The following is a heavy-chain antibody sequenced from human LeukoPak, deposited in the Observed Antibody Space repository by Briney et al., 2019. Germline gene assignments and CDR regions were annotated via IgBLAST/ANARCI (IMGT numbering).Heavy chain of an antibody. CDR1: GGSISSYY. Sequence: SETLSLTCTVSGGSISSYYWSWIRQPAGKGLEWIGRIYTSGSTNYNPSLKSRVTTSVDTSKNQFSLKLSSVTAADTAVYYCARSGDYVTNDAFDIWGQGTMVTVSS. J-gene: IGHJ3*02. CDR3: ARSGDYVTNDAFDI. CDR2: IYTSGST. D-gene: IGHD4-17*01. V-gene: IGHV4-4*07.